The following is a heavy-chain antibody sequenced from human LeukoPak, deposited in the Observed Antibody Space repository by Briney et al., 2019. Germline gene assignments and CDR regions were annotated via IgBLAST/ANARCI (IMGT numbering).Heavy chain of an antibody. CDR2: ISSSSSTI. D-gene: IGHD6-13*01. CDR1: GFTFSSYS. CDR3: ARVRPRSSWYLIWGAFDI. J-gene: IGHJ3*02. V-gene: IGHV3-48*02. Sequence: GGSLRLSCAASGFTFSSYSMNWVRQAPGKGLEWVSYISSSSSTIYYADSVKGRFTISRDNAKNSLYLQMNGLRDEDTAVYYCARVRPRSSWYLIWGAFDIWGQGTMVTVSS.